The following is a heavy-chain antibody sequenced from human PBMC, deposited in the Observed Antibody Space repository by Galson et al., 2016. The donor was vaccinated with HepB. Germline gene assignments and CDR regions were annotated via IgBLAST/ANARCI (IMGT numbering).Heavy chain of an antibody. J-gene: IGHJ6*04. CDR3: VQGSTAPAV. Sequence: SLRLSCAASGFTFSDHIMDWVRQAPGKGLEWVSAISASGAVPYYADSVKGRFTIFKDHSNNTLSLQMHSLRADDAAIYYCVQGSTAPAVWGKGTTVTVSS. D-gene: IGHD1-26*01. CDR1: GFTFSDHI. V-gene: IGHV3-23*01. CDR2: ISASGAVP.